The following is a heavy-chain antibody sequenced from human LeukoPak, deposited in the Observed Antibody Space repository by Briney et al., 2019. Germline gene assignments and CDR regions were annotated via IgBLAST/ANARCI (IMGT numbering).Heavy chain of an antibody. CDR1: GGTFSSYA. CDR2: IIPIFGTA. Sequence: SVKVSCKASGGTFSSYAISWVRQAPGQGLEWMGGIIPIFGTANYAQKFQGRVTITADESTSTAYMELSSLRSEDTAVYYCARDYYYDSSGYALYYYYYMDVWGKGTTVTVSS. V-gene: IGHV1-69*13. D-gene: IGHD3-22*01. J-gene: IGHJ6*03. CDR3: ARDYYYDSSGYALYYYYYMDV.